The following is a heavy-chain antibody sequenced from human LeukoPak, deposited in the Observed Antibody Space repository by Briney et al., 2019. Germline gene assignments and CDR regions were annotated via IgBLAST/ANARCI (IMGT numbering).Heavy chain of an antibody. J-gene: IGHJ4*02. Sequence: SETLSLTCAVYGGSFSGYYWSWIRQPPGKGLEWIGEINHSGSTNYNPSLKSRVTISVDTSKNQFSLKLSSVTAADTAVYYCARDPRRIAVAGTGDYWGQGTLVTVSS. CDR1: GGSFSGYY. CDR3: ARDPRRIAVAGTGDY. CDR2: INHSGST. D-gene: IGHD6-19*01. V-gene: IGHV4-34*01.